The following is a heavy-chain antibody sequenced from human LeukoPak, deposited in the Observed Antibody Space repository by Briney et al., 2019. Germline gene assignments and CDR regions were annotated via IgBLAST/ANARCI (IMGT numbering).Heavy chain of an antibody. D-gene: IGHD4-17*01. CDR1: GFTFDDYA. CDR3: AKDSYDSGGFDY. V-gene: IGHV3-9*01. Sequence: GRSLRLSCAASGFTFDDYAMHWVRQPPGKGLEWVSGITWNGGSIGYADSVKGRFTISRDNAKNSLYLQMNGLRPEDTALYYCAKDSYDSGGFDYWGQGTLVTVSS. J-gene: IGHJ4*02. CDR2: ITWNGGSI.